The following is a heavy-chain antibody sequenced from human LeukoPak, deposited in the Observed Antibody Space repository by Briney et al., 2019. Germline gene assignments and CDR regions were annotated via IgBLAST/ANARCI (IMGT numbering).Heavy chain of an antibody. CDR3: ATGSGKYQLYHGY. D-gene: IGHD2-2*01. J-gene: IGHJ4*02. CDR1: GYTFTGYY. V-gene: IGHV1-24*01. Sequence: GASVKVSCKASGYTFTGYYMHWVRQAPGKGLEWMGGFDPEDGETIYAQKFQGRVTMTEDTSTDTAYMELSSLRSEDTAVYYCATGSGKYQLYHGYWGQGTLVTVSS. CDR2: FDPEDGET.